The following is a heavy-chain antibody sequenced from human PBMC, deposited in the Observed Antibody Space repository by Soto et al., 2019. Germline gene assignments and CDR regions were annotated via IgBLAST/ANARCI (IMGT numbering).Heavy chain of an antibody. D-gene: IGHD3-16*01. V-gene: IGHV4-59*01. J-gene: IGHJ4*02. CDR1: GGSFSKYY. Sequence: SETQSLTYTVSGGSFSKYYWSWIRQTPGKGLEWIGYIYFNGNTNYNPSLKSRATISIDTSKRQMSLNLSSVTAADTAMYYCASVTFGGVVLAHWGQGALVTVAS. CDR2: IYFNGNT. CDR3: ASVTFGGVVLAH.